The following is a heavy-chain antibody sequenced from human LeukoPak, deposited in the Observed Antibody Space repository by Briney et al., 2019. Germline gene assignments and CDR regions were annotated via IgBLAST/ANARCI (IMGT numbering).Heavy chain of an antibody. CDR1: GYTFTSYG. J-gene: IGHJ4*02. Sequence: EASVKVSCTASGYTFTSYGISWVRQAPGQGLEWMGGIIPIFGTANYAQKFQGRVTITADESTSTAYMELSSLRSEDTAVYYCARDPEAYDSSGYDDYWGQGTLVTVSS. CDR3: ARDPEAYDSSGYDDY. CDR2: IIPIFGTA. D-gene: IGHD3-22*01. V-gene: IGHV1-69*13.